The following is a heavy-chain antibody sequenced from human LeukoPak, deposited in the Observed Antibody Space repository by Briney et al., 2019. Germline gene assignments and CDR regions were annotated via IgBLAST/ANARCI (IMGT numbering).Heavy chain of an antibody. J-gene: IGHJ6*03. Sequence: PSETLSLTCTVSGGSISSYYWSWIRQPPGKGLEWIGYIYYSGSTNYNPSLKSRVTISVDTSKNQFSLKLSSVTAADTAVYYCARRTTVTTPYYCYYYMDVWGKGTTVTVSS. D-gene: IGHD4-11*01. CDR2: IYYSGST. CDR3: ARRTTVTTPYYCYYYMDV. CDR1: GGSISSYY. V-gene: IGHV4-59*01.